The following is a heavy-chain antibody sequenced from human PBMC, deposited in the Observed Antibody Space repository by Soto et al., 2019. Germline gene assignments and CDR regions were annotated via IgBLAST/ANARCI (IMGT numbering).Heavy chain of an antibody. CDR2: IYYSGST. Sequence: KPSETLSLTCTVSGGSISSGDYYWSWIRQPPGKGLEWIGYIYYSGSTSYNASLKSRTSISADPSNNQFSLKLHSLTAADTAVYFCGTMPIVVEPAPMDAWGPGTSVTVSS. D-gene: IGHD2-2*01. V-gene: IGHV4-30-4*01. CDR3: GTMPIVVEPAPMDA. J-gene: IGHJ6*02. CDR1: GGSISSGDYY.